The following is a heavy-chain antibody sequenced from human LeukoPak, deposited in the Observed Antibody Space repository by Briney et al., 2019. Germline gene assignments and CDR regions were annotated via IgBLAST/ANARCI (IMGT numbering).Heavy chain of an antibody. V-gene: IGHV3-21*01. CDR2: ISSSSSYI. CDR3: ARGAKWAYYFDY. CDR1: GFTFSSYS. J-gene: IGHJ4*02. Sequence: GGSLRLSCAASGFTFSSYSMNWVRQAPGKGLEWVSSISSSSSYIFYADSVKGRFTISRDNAKDTLYLHMNSLTAEDTAVYYCARGAKWAYYFDYWGQGTLVTVSS. D-gene: IGHD1-26*01.